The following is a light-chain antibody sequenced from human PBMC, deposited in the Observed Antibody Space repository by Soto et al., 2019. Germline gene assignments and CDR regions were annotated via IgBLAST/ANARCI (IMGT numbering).Light chain of an antibody. CDR2: AAS. CDR3: QQYNNWPPRYT. CDR1: QSISRN. J-gene: IGKJ2*01. Sequence: EIVMTQSPATLSLSLGERATLSCRASQSISRNLAWYHQRPGQAPRLLIYAASTRATGIPARFSGSGSGTDFTLTISGVQSEDFGVYFGQQYNNWPPRYTFGQGTKVEIK. V-gene: IGKV3-15*01.